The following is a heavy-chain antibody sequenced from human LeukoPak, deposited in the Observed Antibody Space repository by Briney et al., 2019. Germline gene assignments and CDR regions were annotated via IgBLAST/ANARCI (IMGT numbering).Heavy chain of an antibody. CDR1: GGSIGRYY. V-gene: IGHV4-59*01. CDR3: ARDKDSSGYYFDY. D-gene: IGHD3-22*01. J-gene: IGHJ4*02. Sequence: PSETLSLICTVSGGSIGRYYWSWIRQSPGKGLEWIGHVYYNGITNSNPSLKSRVAISVDTSKNQFSLRLSSVTAADTAVYYCARDKDSSGYYFDYWGQGTLVTVSS. CDR2: VYYNGIT.